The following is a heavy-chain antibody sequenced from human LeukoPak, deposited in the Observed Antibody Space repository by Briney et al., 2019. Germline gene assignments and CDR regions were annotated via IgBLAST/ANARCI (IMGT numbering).Heavy chain of an antibody. CDR2: LSGSGIST. D-gene: IGHD6-19*01. V-gene: IGHV3-23*01. J-gene: IGHJ4*02. Sequence: QSGGSLRLSCAASGFIFSSYAMSWVRQAPGKGLEWVSSLSGSGISTYYADSVKGRFTISRDNSKNTLYLQMNSLRVEDTAVYYCARARGSGWLDFDCWGQGTLVTVSS. CDR1: GFIFSSYA. CDR3: ARARGSGWLDFDC.